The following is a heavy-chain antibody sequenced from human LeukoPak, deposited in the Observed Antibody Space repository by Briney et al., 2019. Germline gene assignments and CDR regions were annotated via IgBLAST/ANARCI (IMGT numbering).Heavy chain of an antibody. CDR3: AIAQMATIHYYYYGMDV. D-gene: IGHD5-24*01. CDR1: GFTFSRYA. CDR2: ISGSGGST. V-gene: IGHV3-23*01. J-gene: IGHJ6*02. Sequence: GGSLRLSCAASGFTFSRYAMSWVRQAPGKGLKWDSAISGSGGSTYYADSVKGRFTISRDNSKNTLYLQMNSLRAEDTAVYYCAIAQMATIHYYYYGMDVWGQGTTVTVSS.